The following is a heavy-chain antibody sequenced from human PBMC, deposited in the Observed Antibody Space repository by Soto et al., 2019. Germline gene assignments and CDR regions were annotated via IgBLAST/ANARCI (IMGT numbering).Heavy chain of an antibody. V-gene: IGHV4-34*01. CDR1: VGSFSGHY. D-gene: IGHD3-22*01. Sequence: SETLSLTCSVYVGSFSGHYWSWIRQPPGKGLEWIGEINHSGGTSYNPSLKSRVTISVDTSKSQFSLKLTSVTAADRAVYYCARGSVDTVDSSGFYEFWGQVTPVTVSS. J-gene: IGHJ4*02. CDR3: ARGSVDTVDSSGFYEF. CDR2: INHSGGT.